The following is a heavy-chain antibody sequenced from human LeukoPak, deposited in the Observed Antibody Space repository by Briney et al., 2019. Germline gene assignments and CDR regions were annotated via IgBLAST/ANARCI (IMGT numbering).Heavy chain of an antibody. CDR3: AKNGDRGAYCTGGTCYPYFYYYMDV. D-gene: IGHD2-15*01. Sequence: GGSLRLSCAASGFIFSSYEMNWVRQAPGKGLEWVSSISSTGGTTYYADSVKGRFTISRDNSKNTLYLQINSLRAEGTAIYYCAKNGDRGAYCTGGTCYPYFYYYMDVWGKGTTVTI. V-gene: IGHV3-23*01. CDR2: ISSTGGTT. J-gene: IGHJ6*03. CDR1: GFIFSSYE.